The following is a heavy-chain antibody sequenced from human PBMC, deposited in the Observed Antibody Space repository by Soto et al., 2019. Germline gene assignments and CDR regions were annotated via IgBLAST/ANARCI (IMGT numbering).Heavy chain of an antibody. J-gene: IGHJ5*02. CDR3: AREQKRYSSDDWFDP. CDR2: ISAYNGNT. Sequence: ASVKVSCKASGYTFTGDGISWVRQAPGQGLEWMGWISAYNGNTNYAQKLQGRVTMTTDTSTSTAYMELRSLRSDDTAVYYCAREQKRYSSDDWFDPWGQGTLVTVSS. D-gene: IGHD6-19*01. CDR1: GYTFTGDG. V-gene: IGHV1-18*01.